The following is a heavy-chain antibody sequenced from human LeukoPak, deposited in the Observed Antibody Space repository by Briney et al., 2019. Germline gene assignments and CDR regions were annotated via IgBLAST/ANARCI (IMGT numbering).Heavy chain of an antibody. Sequence: GGSLRLSCAASRFTFSTYDMHWVRQAPGKGLEWVAVISYDGSSKYYADSVKGRFTISRDNSKNTLYVQMNSLRTEDTAIYYCAKGPDSSGYYSLDYWGQGTLVTVSS. CDR1: RFTFSTYD. CDR2: ISYDGSSK. D-gene: IGHD3-22*01. V-gene: IGHV3-30*18. J-gene: IGHJ4*02. CDR3: AKGPDSSGYYSLDY.